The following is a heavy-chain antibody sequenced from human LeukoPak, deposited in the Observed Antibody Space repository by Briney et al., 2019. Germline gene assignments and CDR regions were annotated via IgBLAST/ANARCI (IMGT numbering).Heavy chain of an antibody. CDR2: IKQDGSEK. V-gene: IGHV3-7*05. CDR3: ARASDPWLQLT. Sequence: GGSLRLSCAASGFTFSNYWMIWVRQAPGKGLEWVGNIKQDGSEKRYADSVRGRFSISRDNAQTSLYLQMNSLRAEDTAVYYYARASDPWLQLTWGQGTLVTVSS. D-gene: IGHD5-24*01. J-gene: IGHJ5*02. CDR1: GFTFSNYW.